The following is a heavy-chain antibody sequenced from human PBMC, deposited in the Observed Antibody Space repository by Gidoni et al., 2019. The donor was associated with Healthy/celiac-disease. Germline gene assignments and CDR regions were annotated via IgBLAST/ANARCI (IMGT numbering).Heavy chain of an antibody. V-gene: IGHV3-30-3*01. Sequence: QVQLVESGGGVVQPGRSLRLSCAASGFTFSSYAMHWVRQAPGKGLEGVAVIAYDGSNKYYADSVKGRFTISRDNSKNTLYLQMNSLRAEDTAVYYCARAAVVPAARYYFDYWGQGTLVTVSS. CDR3: ARAAVVPAARYYFDY. CDR1: GFTFSSYA. D-gene: IGHD2-2*01. J-gene: IGHJ4*02. CDR2: IAYDGSNK.